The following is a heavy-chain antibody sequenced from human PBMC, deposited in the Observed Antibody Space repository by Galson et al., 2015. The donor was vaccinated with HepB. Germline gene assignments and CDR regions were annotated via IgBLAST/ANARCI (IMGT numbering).Heavy chain of an antibody. V-gene: IGHV3-64D*06. CDR1: GFTFRNYA. CDR3: VKVNYGSGSFLDY. Sequence: SLRLSCAGSGFTFRNYAMHWVRQAPGKGLEFVSAIRGNGAITYYADSVKDRFNISRDNSKNTLYLQMSNLAPEDTALYYCVKVNYGSGSFLDYWGQGALVTVSS. D-gene: IGHD3-10*01. CDR2: IRGNGAIT. J-gene: IGHJ4*02.